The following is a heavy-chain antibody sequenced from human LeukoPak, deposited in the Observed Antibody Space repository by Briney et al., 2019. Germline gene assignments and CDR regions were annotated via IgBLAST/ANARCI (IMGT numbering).Heavy chain of an antibody. CDR3: ARYRGDYYYGMDV. J-gene: IGHJ6*02. CDR1: GGSITKNGYY. Sequence: PSEPLSLTCSVSGGSITKNGYYWGWIRQSPETGLEWIGSMHYSGSTNYNPSLKSRVTISVDKSKNQFSLKLSSVTAADTAVYYCARYRGDYYYGMDVWGQGTTVTVS. D-gene: IGHD1-26*01. V-gene: IGHV4-39*07. CDR2: MHYSGST.